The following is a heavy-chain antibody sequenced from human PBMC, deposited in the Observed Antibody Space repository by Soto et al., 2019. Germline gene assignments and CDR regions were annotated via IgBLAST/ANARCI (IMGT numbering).Heavy chain of an antibody. D-gene: IGHD3-22*01. V-gene: IGHV3-30*03. J-gene: IGHJ3*02. CDR1: GFSFRRYG. CDR2: ISYDGSNQ. CDR3: RTYYYDSSGAAAFDI. Sequence: GWSLRLSCAASGFSFRRYGMHWVRQAPGTGLERVAGISYDGSNQYDADNVTGRFTNSRDKSKPTRYMQMNSLRAEDTAVYYCRTYYYDSSGAAAFDIWGQGT.